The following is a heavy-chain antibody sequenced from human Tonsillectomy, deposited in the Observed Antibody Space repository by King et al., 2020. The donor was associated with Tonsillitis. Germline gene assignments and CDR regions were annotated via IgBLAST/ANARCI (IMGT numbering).Heavy chain of an antibody. J-gene: IGHJ3*02. CDR2: INHSGST. CDR3: ARFRGSYDFWSGYYKCAFDI. D-gene: IGHD3-3*01. V-gene: IGHV4-34*01. Sequence: VQLQQWGAGLLKPSETLSLTCAVYGGSFSGYYWSWIRQPPGKGLEWIGEINHSGSTNYNPSLKSRVTISVDTSKNQFSLKLSSVTAADTAVYYCARFRGSYDFWSGYYKCAFDIWGQGTMVTVSS. CDR1: GGSFSGYY.